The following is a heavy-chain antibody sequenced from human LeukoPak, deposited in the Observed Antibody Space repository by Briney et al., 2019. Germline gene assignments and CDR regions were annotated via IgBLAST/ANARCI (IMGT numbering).Heavy chain of an antibody. CDR2: IRYDGSNK. CDR3: AKEGYGDYVFGKPWNWFDP. Sequence: SGGSLRLSCIASGFNFNNYGMHWVRQAPGKGLEWVAFIRYDGSNKYYADSVKGRFTISRDNSKNTLYLQMNSLRAEDTAVYYCAKEGYGDYVFGKPWNWFDPWGQGTLVTVSS. D-gene: IGHD4-17*01. J-gene: IGHJ5*02. V-gene: IGHV3-30*02. CDR1: GFNFNNYG.